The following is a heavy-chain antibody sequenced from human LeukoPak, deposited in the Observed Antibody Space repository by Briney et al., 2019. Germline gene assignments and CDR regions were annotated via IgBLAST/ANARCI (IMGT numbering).Heavy chain of an antibody. J-gene: IGHJ4*02. CDR3: AKFPEPPYLTWSGYHDSDY. V-gene: IGHV3-53*01. D-gene: IGHD3-3*01. CDR2: IYSGGST. CDR1: GFTVSSNY. Sequence: GGSLRLSCAASGFTVSSNYMSWVRQAPGKGLEWVSVIYSGGSTYYADSVKGRFTISRDNSKNTLYLQMNSLRAEDTAVYYCAKFPEPPYLTWSGYHDSDYWGQGTLVTVSS.